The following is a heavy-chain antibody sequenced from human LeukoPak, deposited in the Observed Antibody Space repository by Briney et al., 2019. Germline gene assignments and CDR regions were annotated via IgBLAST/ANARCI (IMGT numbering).Heavy chain of an antibody. V-gene: IGHV3-23*01. D-gene: IGHD1-7*01. J-gene: IGHJ6*03. CDR3: AKRRGLELTYYYHMDV. Sequence: PGGSLRLSCAASGFTFSNYGMSWVRQAPGKGLEWVSAIRGSGGSTNYADSVKGRFSISRDNSKNTLYLQMSSLRADDTAVYYCAKRRGLELTYYYHMDVWGKGTTVTVSS. CDR1: GFTFSNYG. CDR2: IRGSGGST.